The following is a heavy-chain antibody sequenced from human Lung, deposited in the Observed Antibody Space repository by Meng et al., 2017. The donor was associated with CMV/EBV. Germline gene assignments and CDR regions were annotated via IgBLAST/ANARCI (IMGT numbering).Heavy chain of an antibody. CDR3: ASGSWVGAFDI. J-gene: IGHJ3*02. D-gene: IGHD2-15*01. V-gene: IGHV1-18*01. CDR1: GYTFTSYG. Sequence: ASXXVSCKASGYTFTSYGIRWVRQAPGQGLEWMGWISAYNGNTNYAQKRQGRVTMTTDTSTSTAYMELRSLRSDDTAVYYCASGSWVGAFDIWGQGAMVTVSS. CDR2: ISAYNGNT.